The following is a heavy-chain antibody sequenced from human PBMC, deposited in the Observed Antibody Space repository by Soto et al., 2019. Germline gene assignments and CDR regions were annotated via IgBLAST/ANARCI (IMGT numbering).Heavy chain of an antibody. Sequence: PGGSLRLSCAASGFTFSSYGMHWVRQAPGKGLEWVAVISYDGSNKYYADSVKGRFTISRDNSKNTLYLQMNSLRAEDTAVYYCAKDRSTGVLYYYGMDVWGQGTTVTVSS. V-gene: IGHV3-30*18. CDR1: GFTFSSYG. D-gene: IGHD1-1*01. J-gene: IGHJ6*02. CDR2: ISYDGSNK. CDR3: AKDRSTGVLYYYGMDV.